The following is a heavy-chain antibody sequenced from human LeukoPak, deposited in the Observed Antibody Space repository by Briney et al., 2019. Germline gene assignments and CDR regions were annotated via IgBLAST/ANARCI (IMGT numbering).Heavy chain of an antibody. CDR3: ARVRTYLSFDL. Sequence: ASVKVSCKTSGYTFTNYGISWVRQAPGQGLEWMGWISTYNGNTNYAQKFQGRVTITADKSTSTAYMELSSLRSEDTAVYYCARVRTYLSFDLWGRGTLVTASS. J-gene: IGHJ2*01. D-gene: IGHD1-14*01. V-gene: IGHV1-18*01. CDR1: GYTFTNYG. CDR2: ISTYNGNT.